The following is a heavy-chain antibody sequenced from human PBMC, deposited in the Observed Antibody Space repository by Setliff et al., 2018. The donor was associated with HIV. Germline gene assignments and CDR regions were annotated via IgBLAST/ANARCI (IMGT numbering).Heavy chain of an antibody. J-gene: IGHJ4*02. V-gene: IGHV1-46*01. CDR3: ARESGSYYRDLDY. CDR1: GYTFTSYD. D-gene: IGHD1-26*01. Sequence: ASVKVSCKASGYTFTSYDINWVRQAPGQGLEWMGIINPSGGSTSYAQKFQGRVTMTRDTSTSTAYMELRSLRSDDTAVYYCARESGSYYRDLDYWGQGTLVTVSS. CDR2: INPSGGST.